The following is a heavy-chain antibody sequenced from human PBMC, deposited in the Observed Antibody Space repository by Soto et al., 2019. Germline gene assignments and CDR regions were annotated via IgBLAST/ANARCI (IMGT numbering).Heavy chain of an antibody. CDR1: GFTFSSYW. CDR3: AKDHDEDFGYDLDYFNH. CDR2: INSDGSST. Sequence: GGSLRLSCAASGFTFSSYWMHWVRQAPGKGLVWVSRINSDGSSTSYADSVKGRFTISRDNAKNTLYLQMNSLRVEDTALYYCAKDHDEDFGYDLDYFNHWGQGTLVTVPQ. D-gene: IGHD5-12*01. V-gene: IGHV3-74*01. J-gene: IGHJ4*02.